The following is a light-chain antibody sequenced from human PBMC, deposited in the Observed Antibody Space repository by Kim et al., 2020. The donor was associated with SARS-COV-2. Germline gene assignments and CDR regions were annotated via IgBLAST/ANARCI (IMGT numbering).Light chain of an antibody. Sequence: SPRQVHSPSSSAGQRCISSYLACFQQKPGLAPRLLIYAGSSRATGIPDKFCGSGSGTDFSITISRLEPEDFVVYYCQQYGSSSCTFGQGTKVDIK. J-gene: IGKJ1*01. CDR3: QQYGSSSCT. CDR1: QRCISSY. CDR2: AGS. V-gene: IGKV3-20*01.